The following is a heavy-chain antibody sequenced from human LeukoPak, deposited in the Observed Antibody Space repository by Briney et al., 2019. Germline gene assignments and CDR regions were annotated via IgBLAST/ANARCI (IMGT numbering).Heavy chain of an antibody. Sequence: SVKVSCKASGFTFTSSAMQWVRQARGQRLEWIGWIVVGSGNTNYAQKFQERVTITRDMSTSTVYMELRSLRSEDTAVYYCARGSKDNFDYWGQGTLVTVSS. V-gene: IGHV1-58*02. J-gene: IGHJ4*02. D-gene: IGHD2-15*01. CDR2: IVVGSGNT. CDR1: GFTFTSSA. CDR3: ARGSKDNFDY.